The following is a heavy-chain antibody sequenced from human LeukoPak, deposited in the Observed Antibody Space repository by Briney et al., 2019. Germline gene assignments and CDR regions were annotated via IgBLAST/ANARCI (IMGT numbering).Heavy chain of an antibody. CDR1: GYTFTGYY. V-gene: IGHV1-2*02. J-gene: IGHJ6*03. D-gene: IGHD4-11*01. CDR2: INPNSGGT. Sequence: ASVKVSCKASGYTFTGYYMHWVRQAPGQGLEWMGWINPNSGGTNYAQKFQGRVTKTRDTSISTAYMELSRLRSDDTAVYYCARATVTAPSQNYYYYYMDVWGKGTTVTVSS. CDR3: ARATVTAPSQNYYYYYMDV.